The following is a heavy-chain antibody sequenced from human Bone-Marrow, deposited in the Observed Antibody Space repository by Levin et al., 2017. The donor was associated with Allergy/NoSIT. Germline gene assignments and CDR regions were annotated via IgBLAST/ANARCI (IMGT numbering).Heavy chain of an antibody. CDR1: GGSINNYY. Sequence: HSQTLSLTCTVSGGSINNYYWNWIRRPPGKGLEWIGYIYYNGNTNYNPSLKSRVTISLDTSKNQVSLELSSVTAADTAVYYCARGPDYGPARCYHMDVWGKGTTVTVSS. D-gene: IGHD3-10*01. CDR2: IYYNGNT. J-gene: IGHJ6*03. V-gene: IGHV4-59*01. CDR3: ARGPDYGPARCYHMDV.